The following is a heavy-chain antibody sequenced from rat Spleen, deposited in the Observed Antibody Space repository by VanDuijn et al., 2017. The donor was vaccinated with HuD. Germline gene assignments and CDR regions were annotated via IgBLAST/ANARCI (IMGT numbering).Heavy chain of an antibody. Sequence: EVQLVESGGGLVQPGRSLKLSCAASGFTFSDYGVAWVRQAPTTGLEWVATISYGDSSGHSGTYYRDSVRGRFTISRDNAKSTLYLQMNSLRSEDTATYYCASLLIGDGYTYRVMDAWGQGASVTVSS. CDR3: ASLLIGDGYTYRVMDA. CDR1: GFTFSDYG. V-gene: IGHV5-29*01. D-gene: IGHD1-4*01. CDR2: ISYGDSSGHSGT. J-gene: IGHJ4*01.